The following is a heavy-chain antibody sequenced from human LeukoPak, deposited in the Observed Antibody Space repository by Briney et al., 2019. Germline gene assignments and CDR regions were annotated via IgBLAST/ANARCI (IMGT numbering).Heavy chain of an antibody. Sequence: PSQTLSLTCTVSGASISSGSHYWSWIRQPAGKGLEWIGRIYTSGSTNYNPSLKSRVTISVDTSKNQFSLKLSSVTAADTAVYYCASRVRMGQHLVWNPYGMDVWGQGTTVTVSS. CDR1: GASISSGSHY. J-gene: IGHJ6*02. V-gene: IGHV4-61*02. CDR2: IYTSGST. CDR3: ASRVRMGQHLVWNPYGMDV. D-gene: IGHD6-13*01.